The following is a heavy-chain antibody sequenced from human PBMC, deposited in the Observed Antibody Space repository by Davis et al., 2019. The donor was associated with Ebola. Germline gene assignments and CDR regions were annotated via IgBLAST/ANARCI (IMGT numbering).Heavy chain of an antibody. CDR2: ISSSSYI. J-gene: IGHJ6*02. D-gene: IGHD2-15*01. V-gene: IGHV3-21*04. CDR3: AKRDPNCSGGSCYSGTYYYYYGMDV. Sequence: PGGSLRLSCAASGFTFSSYSMNWVRQAPGKGLEWVSSISSSSYIYYADSVKGRFTISRDNSKNTLYLQMNSLRAEDTAVYYCAKRDPNCSGGSCYSGTYYYYYGMDVWGQGTTVTVSS. CDR1: GFTFSSYS.